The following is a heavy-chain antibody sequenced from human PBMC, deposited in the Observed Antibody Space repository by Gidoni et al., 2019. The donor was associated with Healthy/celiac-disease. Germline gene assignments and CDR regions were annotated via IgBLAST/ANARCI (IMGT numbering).Heavy chain of an antibody. Sequence: QVQLQESAPGLVKPAETLSLTCTGSGGSISSYYWSWIRQPPGKGLEWIGYIYYSGSTNYNPSLKSRVPISVDTSKNQFSLKLSSVTAADTAVYYCARDCSSTSCNQDYYGMDVWGQGPTVTVSS. D-gene: IGHD2-2*01. CDR2: IYYSGST. CDR1: GGSISSYY. J-gene: IGHJ6*02. V-gene: IGHV4-59*01. CDR3: ARDCSSTSCNQDYYGMDV.